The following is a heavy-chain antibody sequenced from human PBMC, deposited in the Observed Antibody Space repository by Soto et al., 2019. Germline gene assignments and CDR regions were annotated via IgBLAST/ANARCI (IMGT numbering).Heavy chain of an antibody. CDR2: IYNSGST. J-gene: IGHJ4*02. Sequence: PSETLSLTCTVSGDSISSYYWSWIRQPPGKGLEWIGHIYNSGSTNYNPSLKSRVTISVYTSKKQISLKLTSVTAADTAVYYCATYDYSNHYFDCWGQGTLVTVSS. CDR3: ATYDYSNHYFDC. D-gene: IGHD4-4*01. V-gene: IGHV4-59*01. CDR1: GDSISSYY.